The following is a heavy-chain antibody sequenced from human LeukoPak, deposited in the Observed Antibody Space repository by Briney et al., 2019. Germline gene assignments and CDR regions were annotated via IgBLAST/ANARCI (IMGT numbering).Heavy chain of an antibody. D-gene: IGHD3-22*01. CDR3: AKGPRSTMIVVLTRPKYFQH. V-gene: IGHV3-23*01. Sequence: GGSLRLSCAASGFTTSNYAMSWVRQAPGKGLELVSGISDSGGNTYYADSVKGRFTIYRDNSKNTMYLKMNRLRAEDTAVYYCAKGPRSTMIVVLTRPKYFQHWGQGTLVTVSS. CDR1: GFTTSNYA. J-gene: IGHJ1*01. CDR2: ISDSGGNT.